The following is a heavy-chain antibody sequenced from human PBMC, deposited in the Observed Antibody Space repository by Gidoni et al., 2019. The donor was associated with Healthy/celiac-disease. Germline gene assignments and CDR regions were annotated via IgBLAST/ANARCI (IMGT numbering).Heavy chain of an antibody. J-gene: IGHJ6*02. V-gene: IGHV3-23*01. CDR2: ISGSGGSR. D-gene: IGHD2-15*01. CDR1: GFTFSSYD. Sequence: EVQLLESGGGLVHPGGSLGLPCAAPGFTFSSYDISWVRLAPGKGLEGVSAISGSGGSRYCADSVKDRFTISRDNSKNTLYLQMNSLRAEDTAVYYCARDPGKSRKPGSGQKDLGVWGQGTTVTVSS. CDR3: ARDPGKSRKPGSGQKDLGV.